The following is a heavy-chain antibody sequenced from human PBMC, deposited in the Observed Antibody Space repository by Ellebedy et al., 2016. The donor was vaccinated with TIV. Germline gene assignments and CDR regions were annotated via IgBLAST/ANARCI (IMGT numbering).Heavy chain of an antibody. D-gene: IGHD3-22*01. CDR2: ISSSSSTI. CDR1: GFTFSSYS. Sequence: PGGSLRLSCAASGFTFSSYSMNWARQAPGKGLEWVSYISSSSSTIYYADSVRGRFTISRDNAKNSLYLQMNSLRDEDTAVYYCARDEGRYYDRKEYFQHWGQGTLVTVSS. CDR3: ARDEGRYYDRKEYFQH. V-gene: IGHV3-48*02. J-gene: IGHJ1*01.